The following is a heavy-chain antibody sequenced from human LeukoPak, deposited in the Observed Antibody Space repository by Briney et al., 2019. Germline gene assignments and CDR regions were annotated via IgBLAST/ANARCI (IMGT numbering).Heavy chain of an antibody. V-gene: IGHV3-21*01. CDR1: GFTFSSYS. CDR2: ISSSSSYI. CDR3: ARDGGDYYDSSGFDY. J-gene: IGHJ4*02. D-gene: IGHD3-22*01. Sequence: PGGSLRLSCAASGFTFSSYSMNWVRQAPGKGLEWVSSISSSSSYIYYADSVKGRFTISRDNAKNSLYLQMNSLRAEDTAVYYCARDGGDYYDSSGFDYWGQGTLVTVSS.